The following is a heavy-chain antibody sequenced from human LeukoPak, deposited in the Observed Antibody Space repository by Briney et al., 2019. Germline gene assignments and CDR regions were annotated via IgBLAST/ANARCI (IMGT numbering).Heavy chain of an antibody. CDR1: GFSFSSYE. CDR2: ISASGTLT. V-gene: IGHV3-23*01. Sequence: GGSLRLSCAASGFSFSSYEMNWVRQAPGKGLEWISYISASGTLTHYADSVKGRFTISRDNSKNTLFLQMNSLRADDTAVYYCAKEGYYDILSGSQAEGFMDVWGEGTAVTVSS. J-gene: IGHJ6*03. CDR3: AKEGYYDILSGSQAEGFMDV. D-gene: IGHD3-9*01.